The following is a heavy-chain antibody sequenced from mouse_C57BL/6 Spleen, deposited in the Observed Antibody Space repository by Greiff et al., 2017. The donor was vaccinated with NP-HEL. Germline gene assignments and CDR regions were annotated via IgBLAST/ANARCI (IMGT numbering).Heavy chain of an antibody. Sequence: VQLQQSGPELVKPGASVKLSCKASGYTFTSYDINWVKQRPGQGLEWIGWIYPRDGSTKYNEKFKGKATLTVATSSSTAYMGLHSLTSEDAAVYFCARSGSNYEGQFAYWGQGTLVTVSA. J-gene: IGHJ3*01. CDR3: ARSGSNYEGQFAY. D-gene: IGHD2-5*01. CDR2: IYPRDGST. V-gene: IGHV1-85*01. CDR1: GYTFTSYD.